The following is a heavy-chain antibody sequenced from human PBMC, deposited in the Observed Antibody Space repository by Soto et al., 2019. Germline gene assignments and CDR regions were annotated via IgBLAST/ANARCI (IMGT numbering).Heavy chain of an antibody. CDR3: AHRRHDTTSSPFFAY. D-gene: IGHD3-9*01. CDR2: IYWDDDA. CDR1: GFSLSNSGVG. Sequence: QITLKESGPALVKPTQTLTLTCAFSGFSLSNSGVGVGWIRQPPGKALEWLALIYWDDDARYSPSLKRRLTITKDAPKNQVVLTLTNMGPVHTATYYCAHRRHDTTSSPFFAYWGQGTLVTVSS. V-gene: IGHV2-5*02. J-gene: IGHJ4*02.